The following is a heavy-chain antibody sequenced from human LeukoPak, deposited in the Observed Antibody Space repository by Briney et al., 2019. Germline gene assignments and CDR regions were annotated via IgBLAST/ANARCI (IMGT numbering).Heavy chain of an antibody. D-gene: IGHD3-10*01. Sequence: GGSLRLSCAASGFTVSSSYMSWVRQAPGKGLEWVSVIYSGGSTYYADSVKGRFTISRDNSKNTLYLQMNSLRAEDTAVYYCARGSYGSRSYYIAFDIWGQGTMVTVSS. CDR2: IYSGGST. CDR1: GFTVSSSY. CDR3: ARGSYGSRSYYIAFDI. V-gene: IGHV3-66*02. J-gene: IGHJ3*02.